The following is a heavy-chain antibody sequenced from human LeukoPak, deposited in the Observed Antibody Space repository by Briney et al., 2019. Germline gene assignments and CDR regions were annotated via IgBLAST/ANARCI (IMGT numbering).Heavy chain of an antibody. CDR1: GGSISSYY. CDR2: IYHSGST. J-gene: IGHJ3*02. Sequence: SETLSLTCTVSGGSISSYYWSWIRQPPGKGLEWIGYIYHSGSTYYNPSLKSRVTISVDTSKNQFSLKLSSVTAADTAVYYCARVPLVATNAFDIWGQGTMVTVSS. CDR3: ARVPLVATNAFDI. D-gene: IGHD5-12*01. V-gene: IGHV4-30-2*05.